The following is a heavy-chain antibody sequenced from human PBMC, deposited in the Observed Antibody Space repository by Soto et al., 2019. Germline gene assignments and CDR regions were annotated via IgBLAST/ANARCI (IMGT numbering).Heavy chain of an antibody. CDR3: ARGGVSTRNFDY. Sequence: GESLKISCKGSGYNFAGYWIAWVRQMPGKGLELMGIIYPGDSDTRYRPSFQGQVTISADKSISSAYLQWSSLRASDTAMYYCARGGVSTRNFDYWGQGTQVTVSS. CDR2: IYPGDSDT. D-gene: IGHD3-3*01. J-gene: IGHJ4*02. V-gene: IGHV5-51*01. CDR1: GYNFAGYW.